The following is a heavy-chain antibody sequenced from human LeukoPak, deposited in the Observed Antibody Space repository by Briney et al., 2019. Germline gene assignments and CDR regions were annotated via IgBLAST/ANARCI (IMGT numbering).Heavy chain of an antibody. CDR3: ARDTGGDRWKRVLLWSNWFDP. CDR2: ISAYNGNT. V-gene: IGHV1-18*01. CDR1: SYTFSSYG. Sequence: GASVKVSCKASSYTFSSYGISWVRQAPGQGLDWMGWISAYNGNTNYAQKLQGRVTMTTDTSTSTAYMELRSLNSDDTAVYYCARDTGGDRWKRVLLWSNWFDPWGQGTLVTVSS. D-gene: IGHD3-10*01. J-gene: IGHJ5*02.